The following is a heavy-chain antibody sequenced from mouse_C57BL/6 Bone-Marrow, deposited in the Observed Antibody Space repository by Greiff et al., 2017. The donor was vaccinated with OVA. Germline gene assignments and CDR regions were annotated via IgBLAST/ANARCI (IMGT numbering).Heavy chain of an antibody. CDR1: GYTFTSYW. CDR2: IDPSDSYT. CDR3: AAIYYYGSRYYFDY. D-gene: IGHD1-1*01. J-gene: IGHJ2*01. V-gene: IGHV1-50*01. Sequence: VQLQQPGAELVKPGASVKLSCKASGYTFTSYWMQWVKQRPGQGLEWIGEIDPSDSYTNYNQKFKGKATLTVDTSSSTAYMQLSSLTSEDSAVYYCAAIYYYGSRYYFDYWGQGTTLTVSS.